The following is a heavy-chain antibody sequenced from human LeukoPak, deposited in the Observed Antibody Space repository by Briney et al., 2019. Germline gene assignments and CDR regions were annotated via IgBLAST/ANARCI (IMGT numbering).Heavy chain of an antibody. J-gene: IGHJ3*02. CDR3: AREPLYGDFVEHALDI. V-gene: IGHV1-69*05. Sequence: SVKVSCKASGGTFSSYAISWVRQAPGQGLEWMGGIIPIFGTANYAQKFQGRVTITTDESTSTAYMELSSLRSEDMAVYYCAREPLYGDFVEHALDIWGGQGTMVTVSS. D-gene: IGHD4-17*01. CDR1: GGTFSSYA. CDR2: IIPIFGTA.